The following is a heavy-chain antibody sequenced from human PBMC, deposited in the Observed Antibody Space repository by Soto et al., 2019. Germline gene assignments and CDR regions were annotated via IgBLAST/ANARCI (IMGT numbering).Heavy chain of an antibody. J-gene: IGHJ5*02. CDR1: GGSISSGDYY. CDR3: ARLLWSRGDWFDP. CDR2: IYYSGST. Sequence: SATLALTCTVSGGSISSGDYYWSWIRQPPGKGLEWIGYIYYSGSTNYNPSLKSRVTISVDTSRNQFSLKLSSVTAADTAVYYCARLLWSRGDWFDPWGQGTLVTVSS. D-gene: IGHD3-10*01. V-gene: IGHV4-61*08.